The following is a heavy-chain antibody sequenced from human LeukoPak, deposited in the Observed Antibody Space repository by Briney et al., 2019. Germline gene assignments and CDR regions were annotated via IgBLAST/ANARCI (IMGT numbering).Heavy chain of an antibody. CDR2: ISGSGGST. D-gene: IGHD3-22*01. CDR3: AKGGITMIVVARGYYFDY. V-gene: IGHV3-23*01. CDR1: GITFSSYA. Sequence: GGSLRLSCAASGITFSSYAMSWVRQAPGKGLGWVSAISGSGGSTYYADSVKGRFTISRDNSKNTLYLQMNSLRAEDTAVYYCAKGGITMIVVARGYYFDYWGQGTLVTVSS. J-gene: IGHJ4*02.